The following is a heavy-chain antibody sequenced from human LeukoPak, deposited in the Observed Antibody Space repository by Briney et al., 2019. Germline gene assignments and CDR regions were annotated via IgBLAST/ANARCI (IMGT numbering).Heavy chain of an antibody. CDR3: ARVGYSYGLNWFDP. CDR2: IYYSGST. V-gene: IGHV4-39*01. CDR1: GGSISSSSYY. D-gene: IGHD5-18*01. Sequence: SETLSLTCTVSGGSISSSSYYWGWIRQPPGKGLEWIGSIYYSGSTYYNPSLKSQVTISVDTSKNQFSLKLSSVTAADTAVYYCARVGYSYGLNWFDPWGQGTLVTVSS. J-gene: IGHJ5*02.